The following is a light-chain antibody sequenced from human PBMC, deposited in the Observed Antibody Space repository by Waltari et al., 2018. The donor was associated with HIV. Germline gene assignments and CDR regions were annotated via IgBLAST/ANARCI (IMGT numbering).Light chain of an antibody. J-gene: IGKJ5*01. CDR3: QQTYSVSIT. CDR2: GFS. Sequence: QLTQSPSSLSASLGDKLTIPCRASQNIKTLLNWYQLRPGKAPRLLIYGFSGLPTGVPSRFTGGGSGADFTLTINNLQPEDFASYFCQQTYSVSITFGPGTRVEI. V-gene: IGKV1-39*01. CDR1: QNIKTL.